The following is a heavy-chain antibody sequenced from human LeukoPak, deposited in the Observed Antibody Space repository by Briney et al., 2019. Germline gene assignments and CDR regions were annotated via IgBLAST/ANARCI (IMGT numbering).Heavy chain of an antibody. CDR1: GGTFSNYA. CDR3: AGGTSTFGVVIILDY. CDR2: IIPIFGTA. V-gene: IGHV1-69*05. J-gene: IGHJ4*02. Sequence: GSSVKVSCKASGGTFSNYAISWVRQAPGQGLEWMGGIIPIFGTANYAQKFLGRVTITTDESTSTAYMELSSLRSEDTAVCYCAGGTSTFGVVIILDYWGQGTRVTVSS. D-gene: IGHD3-3*01.